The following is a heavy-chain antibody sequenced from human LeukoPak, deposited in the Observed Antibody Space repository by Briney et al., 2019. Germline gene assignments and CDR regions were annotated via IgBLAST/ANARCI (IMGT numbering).Heavy chain of an antibody. V-gene: IGHV4-39*07. CDR1: GGSISSSSYH. CDR3: ARERGGTYCGGDCYSGIDY. J-gene: IGHJ4*02. CDR2: IYYSGST. Sequence: SETLSLTCTVSGGSISSSSYHWGWIRQSPGKGLEWIGSIYYSGSTYYNPSLKSRVTISVDTSKNQFSLKLSSVTAADTAVYYCARERGGTYCGGDCYSGIDYWGQGTLVTVSS. D-gene: IGHD2-21*02.